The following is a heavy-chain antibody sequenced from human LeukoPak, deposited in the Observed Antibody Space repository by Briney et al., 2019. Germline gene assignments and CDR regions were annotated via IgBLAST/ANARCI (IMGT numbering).Heavy chain of an antibody. CDR3: ARDRAFRNDFWSVTDAFDI. CDR1: GYTFTSYG. V-gene: IGHV1-18*01. CDR2: ISAYNGNT. D-gene: IGHD3-3*01. J-gene: IGHJ3*02. Sequence: ASVKVSCKASGYTFTSYGISWVRQAPGQGLEWMGWISAYNGNTNYAQKLQGRVTMTTETSTSTAYMELRNLRSDDTAVYYCARDRAFRNDFWSVTDAFDIWGQGTMVTVSS.